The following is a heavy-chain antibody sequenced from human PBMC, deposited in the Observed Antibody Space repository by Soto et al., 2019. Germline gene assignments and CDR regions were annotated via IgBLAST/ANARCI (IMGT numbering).Heavy chain of an antibody. CDR3: AGYCSGGSCYYFDY. D-gene: IGHD2-15*01. CDR2: IYHSGST. CDR1: GGSISSGGYS. J-gene: IGHJ4*02. Sequence: SETLSLTCAVSGGSISSGGYSWSWIRQPPGKGLEWIGYIYHSGSTYYNPSLKSRVTISVDRSKNQFSLKLSSVTAADTAVYYRAGYCSGGSCYYFDYWGQGTLVTVSS. V-gene: IGHV4-30-2*01.